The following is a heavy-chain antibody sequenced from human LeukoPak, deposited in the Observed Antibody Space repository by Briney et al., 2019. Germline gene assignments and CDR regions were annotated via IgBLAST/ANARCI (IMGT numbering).Heavy chain of an antibody. V-gene: IGHV4-34*01. CDR2: INHSGST. CDR1: GGSFSGYY. Sequence: KTSETLSLTCAVYGGSFSGYYWSWIRQPPGKGLEWIGEINHSGSTNYNPSLKSRVTILLDTSKNQFSLNLSSVTAADTAVYYCARRPRGVIIKTWFDSWGQGTLVTVSS. J-gene: IGHJ5*01. D-gene: IGHD3-10*01. CDR3: ARRPRGVIIKTWFDS.